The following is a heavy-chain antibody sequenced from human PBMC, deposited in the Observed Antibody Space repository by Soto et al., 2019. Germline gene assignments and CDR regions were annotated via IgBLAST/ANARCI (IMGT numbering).Heavy chain of an antibody. Sequence: ASVKVSCKASGYTFTTYGFNWVRQAPGQGLEWMGWISPYNGDTNYAQNFQGRVTLTTDTSTSTAYMELRSLTSDDTAIYYCTRVLLGGYYGSDFDFWGQGTQVTVSS. D-gene: IGHD1-26*01. CDR3: TRVLLGGYYGSDFDF. V-gene: IGHV1-18*04. CDR1: GYTFTTYG. CDR2: ISPYNGDT. J-gene: IGHJ4*02.